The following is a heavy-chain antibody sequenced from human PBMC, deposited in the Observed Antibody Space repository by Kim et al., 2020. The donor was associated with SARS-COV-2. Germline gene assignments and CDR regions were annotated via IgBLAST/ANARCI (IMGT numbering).Heavy chain of an antibody. V-gene: IGHV3-30*04. CDR3: AGEKEITMIPGHY. CDR1: GFTFSSYA. Sequence: GGSLRLSCAASGFTFSSYAMHWVRQAPGKGLEWVAVISYDGSNKYYADSVKGRFTISRDNSKNTLYLQMNSLRAEDTAVYYCAGEKEITMIPGHYWGQGTLVTVSS. CDR2: ISYDGSNK. D-gene: IGHD3-22*01. J-gene: IGHJ4*02.